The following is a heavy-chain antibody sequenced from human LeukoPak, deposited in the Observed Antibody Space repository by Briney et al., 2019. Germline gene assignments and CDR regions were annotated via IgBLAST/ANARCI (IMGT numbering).Heavy chain of an antibody. V-gene: IGHV4-59*01. J-gene: IGHJ3*02. Sequence: PSETLSLICTVSGGSISSYYWSWIRQPPGKGLEWIGYIYYTGNTNCSPSLKSRVTISIDTAKDQFSLKLSSVTAADTAVYYCASYFFDQSKALDIWGQGTMVTVSA. D-gene: IGHD3-9*01. CDR3: ASYFFDQSKALDI. CDR2: IYYTGNT. CDR1: GGSISSYY.